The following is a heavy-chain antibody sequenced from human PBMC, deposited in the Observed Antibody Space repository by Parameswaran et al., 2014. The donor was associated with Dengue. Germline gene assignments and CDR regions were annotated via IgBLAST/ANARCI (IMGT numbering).Heavy chain of an antibody. D-gene: IGHD2-2*01. J-gene: IGHJ3*02. Sequence: RWIRQPPGKGLEWVANIKQDGSEKYYVDSVKGRFTISRDNAKNSLYLQMNSLRAEDTAVYYCARSGLDCSSTSCYARIAAAGTGGVAFDIWGQGQWSPSPQ. V-gene: IGHV3-7*01. CDR2: IKQDGSEK. CDR3: ARSGLDCSSTSCYARIAAAGTGGVAFDI.